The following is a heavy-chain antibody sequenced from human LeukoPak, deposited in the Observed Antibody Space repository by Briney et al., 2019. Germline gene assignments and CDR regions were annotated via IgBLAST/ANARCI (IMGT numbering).Heavy chain of an antibody. Sequence: GGSLRLSCAASGFTFSSYGMHWVRQAPGKGLEWVSFIRYDGSNKYYADSVKGRFTISRDNAKNSLYLQMNSLRAEDTAVYYCAREWNLYCSGGSCHTVFDYWGQGTLVTVSS. CDR2: IRYDGSNK. CDR1: GFTFSSYG. CDR3: AREWNLYCSGGSCHTVFDY. V-gene: IGHV3-30*02. J-gene: IGHJ4*02. D-gene: IGHD2-15*01.